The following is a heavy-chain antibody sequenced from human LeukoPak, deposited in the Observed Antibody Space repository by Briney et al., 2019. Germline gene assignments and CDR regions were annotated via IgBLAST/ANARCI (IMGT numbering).Heavy chain of an antibody. CDR2: IYHSGST. D-gene: IGHD3-10*02. V-gene: IGHV4-38-2*02. J-gene: IGHJ3*02. Sequence: SETLSLTCTVSGYSISSGYYWGWIRQPPGKGLEWIGSIYHSGSTYYNPSLKSRVTISVDTSKNQFSLKLSSVTAADTAVYYCARSGYFRYAFDTWGQGTMVTVSS. CDR1: GYSISSGYY. CDR3: ARSGYFRYAFDT.